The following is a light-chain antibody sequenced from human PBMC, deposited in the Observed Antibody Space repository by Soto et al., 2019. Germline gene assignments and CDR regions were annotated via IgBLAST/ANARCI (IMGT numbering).Light chain of an antibody. CDR1: RTIAGY. Sequence: DIQMTQSPSSLSASVGDRVTITCRASRTIAGYVNWYQQRPGEAPNLLIYAASSLQSGVPSRFRGSGSGTDFTLTINSLQPEDFATFYCQQTYSTPGTFGQGTQVEIK. V-gene: IGKV1-39*01. CDR3: QQTYSTPGT. J-gene: IGKJ1*01. CDR2: AAS.